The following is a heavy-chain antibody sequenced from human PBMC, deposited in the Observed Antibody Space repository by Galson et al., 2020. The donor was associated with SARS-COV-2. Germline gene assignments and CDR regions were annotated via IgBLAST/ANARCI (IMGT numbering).Heavy chain of an antibody. Sequence: GGSLRLSCAASGFTFSSYAMHWVRQAPGKGLEWVAVISYDGSNKYYADSVKGRFTISRDNSKNTLYLQMNSLRAEDTAVYYCARELGMSVDYWGQGTLVTVSS. CDR1: GFTFSSYA. CDR2: ISYDGSNK. J-gene: IGHJ4*02. V-gene: IGHV3-30*04. D-gene: IGHD7-27*01. CDR3: ARELGMSVDY.